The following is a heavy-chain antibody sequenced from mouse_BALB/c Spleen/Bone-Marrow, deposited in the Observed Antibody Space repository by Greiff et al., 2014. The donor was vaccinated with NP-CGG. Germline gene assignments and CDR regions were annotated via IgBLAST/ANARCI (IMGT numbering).Heavy chain of an antibody. D-gene: IGHD1-2*01. J-gene: IGHJ4*01. Sequence: VQLVESGPGLVAPSQSLSITCTVSGFSLTSYGVHWVRQPPGKGLEWLGVIWADGSTNYNSALMSRLSIRKDNSESQVFLKMNSLQTDDTAMYYCARITTATGAMDYWGQGTSVTVSS. V-gene: IGHV2-9*02. CDR2: IWADGST. CDR3: ARITTATGAMDY. CDR1: GFSLTSYG.